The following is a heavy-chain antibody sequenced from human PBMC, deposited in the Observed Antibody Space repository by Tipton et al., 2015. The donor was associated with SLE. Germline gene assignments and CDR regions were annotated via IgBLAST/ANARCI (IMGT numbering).Heavy chain of an antibody. CDR3: ARGYYYDSSGYHYYYYYGMDV. J-gene: IGHJ6*02. CDR2: IYTSGST. CDR1: GGSISSGSYY. V-gene: IGHV4-61*09. Sequence: TLSLTCTVSGGSISSGSYYWSWIRQPAGKGLEWIGYIYTSGSTNYNPSLKSRVTISVDTSKNQFSLKLSSVTAADTAVYYRARGYYYDSSGYHYYYYYGMDVWGQGTTVTVSS. D-gene: IGHD3-22*01.